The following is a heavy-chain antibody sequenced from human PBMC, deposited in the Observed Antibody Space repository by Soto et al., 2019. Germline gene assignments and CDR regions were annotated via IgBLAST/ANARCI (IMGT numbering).Heavy chain of an antibody. CDR2: INPSGGST. CDR1: GYTFTSYY. J-gene: IGHJ4*02. D-gene: IGHD4-17*01. CDR3: ARDRPDYGDYTMAGTCFDY. V-gene: IGHV1-46*01. Sequence: ASVKVSCKASGYTFTSYYMHWVRQAPGQGLEWMGIINPSGGSTSYAQKFQGRVTMTRDTSTSTVYMELSSLRSEDTAVYYCARDRPDYGDYTMAGTCFDYWGQGTLVTVSS.